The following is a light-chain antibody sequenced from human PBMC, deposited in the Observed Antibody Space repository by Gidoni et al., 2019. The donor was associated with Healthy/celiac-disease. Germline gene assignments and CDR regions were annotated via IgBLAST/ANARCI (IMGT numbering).Light chain of an antibody. J-gene: IGLJ3*02. Sequence: SYELTPPPSVSVALGQTARITCGGNNMGSKNVHWYQQKPGQAPVLVIYRDSNRPSGIPERFSGSNSGNTATLTISRAQAGDEADYYCQVWDSSSWVFGGGTKLTVL. CDR3: QVWDSSSWV. CDR1: NMGSKN. V-gene: IGLV3-9*01. CDR2: RDS.